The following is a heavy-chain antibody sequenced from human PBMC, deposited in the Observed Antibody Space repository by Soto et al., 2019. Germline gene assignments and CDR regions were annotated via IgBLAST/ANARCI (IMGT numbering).Heavy chain of an antibody. Sequence: SETLSLTCSVSGGSISSGDDYWNWIRQPPGKVLEWIVHIYYSGSTYYNSSLKSRVTISLDTSKNQFSLKLSSVTSPCTSVYYFAGXXTAVSYYDLGSYYYYYAMDVWGQGTTVTVSS. V-gene: IGHV4-30-4*01. D-gene: IGHD3-10*01. CDR2: IYYSGST. CDR1: GGSISSGDDY. J-gene: IGHJ6*02. CDR3: AGXXTAVSYYDLGSYYYYYAMDV.